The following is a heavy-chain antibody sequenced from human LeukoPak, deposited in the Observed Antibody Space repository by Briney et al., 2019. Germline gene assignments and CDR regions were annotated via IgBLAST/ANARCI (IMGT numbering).Heavy chain of an antibody. V-gene: IGHV1-69*13. CDR3: ARGRSGLLVYY. CDR2: FIPLFGTA. CDR1: GGTFSSYA. D-gene: IGHD3-22*01. Sequence: ASVKVSCKASGGTFSSYAISWGRQAPGQGLEWVGGFIPLFGTANYAQKFQGRVTITADESTSTAYMELSSLRSEDTAVYYCARGRSGLLVYYWGQGTLVTVSS. J-gene: IGHJ4*02.